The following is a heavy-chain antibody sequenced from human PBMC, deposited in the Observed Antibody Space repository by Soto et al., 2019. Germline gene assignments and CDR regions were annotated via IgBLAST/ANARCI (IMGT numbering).Heavy chain of an antibody. Sequence: GGSLRLSCAASGFTFSRYGMHWVRQTPGKGLEWLAVISYDGSNNNYADSVKGRFTISRDNSRNTMYLQMNSLRAEDTAVYYCARDFVMLVPYVTGPLEYWGQGTLVTVSS. V-gene: IGHV3-30-3*01. D-gene: IGHD2-2*01. CDR1: GFTFSRYG. CDR2: ISYDGSNN. CDR3: ARDFVMLVPYVTGPLEY. J-gene: IGHJ4*02.